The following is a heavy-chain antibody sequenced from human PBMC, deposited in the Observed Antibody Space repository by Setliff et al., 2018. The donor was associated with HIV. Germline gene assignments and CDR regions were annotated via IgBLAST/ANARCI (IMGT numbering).Heavy chain of an antibody. J-gene: IGHJ6*03. Sequence: SETLSLTCAVSGYSVSSGYYWCCIRQPPGKGLEWIGTLSDTGRTYYNQPLQKRVSIFVDTTKNEFSLNLRSVTTADTAVYFCVNSGYDGDYYYYYMDVWGKGTTVTVSS. CDR2: LSDTGRT. CDR3: VNSGYDGDYYYYYMDV. D-gene: IGHD5-12*01. V-gene: IGHV4-38-2*01. CDR1: GYSVSSGYY.